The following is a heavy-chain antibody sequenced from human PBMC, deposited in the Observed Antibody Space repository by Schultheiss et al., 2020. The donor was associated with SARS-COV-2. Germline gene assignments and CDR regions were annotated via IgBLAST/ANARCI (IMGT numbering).Heavy chain of an antibody. Sequence: GGSLRLSCAASGFTFSSYAMHWVRQAPGKGLEWVAVISYDGSNKYYADSVKGRFTISRDNSNNTLYLQMNSLRAEDTAVYYCARAGSYSGYYYYMDVWGKGTTVTVSS. V-gene: IGHV3-30*07. CDR3: ARAGSYSGYYYYMDV. CDR2: ISYDGSNK. CDR1: GFTFSSYA. J-gene: IGHJ6*03. D-gene: IGHD1-26*01.